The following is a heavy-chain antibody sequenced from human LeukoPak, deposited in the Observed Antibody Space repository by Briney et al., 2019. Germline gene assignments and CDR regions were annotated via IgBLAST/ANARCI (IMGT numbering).Heavy chain of an antibody. CDR2: ISSSGSTI. V-gene: IGHV3-48*03. Sequence: EGSLRLSCAASGFTFSSYEMNWVRQAPGKGLEWVSYISSSGSTIYYADSVKGRFTISRDNAKNSLYLQMNSLRAEDTAVYYCARAPRHYCDSSGYVDYWGQGTLVTVSS. CDR1: GFTFSSYE. D-gene: IGHD3-22*01. J-gene: IGHJ4*02. CDR3: ARAPRHYCDSSGYVDY.